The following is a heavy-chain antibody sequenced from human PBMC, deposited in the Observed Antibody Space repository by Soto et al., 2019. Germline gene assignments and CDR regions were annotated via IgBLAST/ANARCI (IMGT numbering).Heavy chain of an antibody. V-gene: IGHV3-21*01. D-gene: IGHD6-19*01. CDR3: ARDKQWLVRGYYYGMDV. Sequence: EVQLVESGGGLVKPGGSLRLSCAASGFTFSSYSMNWVRQAPGKGLAWVSSISSSRSYIYYAESVKGRFTISRDNDNNSLYRQMNSLRAEDTAVYYCARDKQWLVRGYYYGMDVWGQGTTVTVSS. J-gene: IGHJ6*02. CDR2: ISSSRSYI. CDR1: GFTFSSYS.